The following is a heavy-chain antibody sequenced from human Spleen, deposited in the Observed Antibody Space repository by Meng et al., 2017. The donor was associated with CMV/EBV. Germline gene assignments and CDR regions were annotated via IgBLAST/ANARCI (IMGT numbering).Heavy chain of an antibody. Sequence: QVQLVESGGXLVKPGGXXRLXXXXSGFTFSDYYMSWIRQAPGKGLEWVSYISSSSSYTNYADSVKGRFTISRDNAKNSLYLQMNSLRAEDTAVYYCASGDSSGYYLGPRFDYWGQGTLVTVSS. CDR1: GFTFSDYY. V-gene: IGHV3-11*05. CDR3: ASGDSSGYYLGPRFDY. J-gene: IGHJ4*02. D-gene: IGHD3-22*01. CDR2: ISSSSSYT.